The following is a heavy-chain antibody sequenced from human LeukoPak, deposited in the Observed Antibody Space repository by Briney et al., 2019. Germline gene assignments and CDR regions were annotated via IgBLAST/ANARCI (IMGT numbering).Heavy chain of an antibody. CDR1: GGSFSGYY. CDR3: AGSGREWLARTLFDY. J-gene: IGHJ4*02. Sequence: SETLSLTCAVYGGSFSGYYWSWIRQPPGKGLEWIGEINHSGSTNYNPSLKSRVTISVDTSKNQFSLKLSSVTAADTAVYYCAGSGREWLARTLFDYWGQGTLVTVSS. CDR2: INHSGST. D-gene: IGHD6-19*01. V-gene: IGHV4-34*01.